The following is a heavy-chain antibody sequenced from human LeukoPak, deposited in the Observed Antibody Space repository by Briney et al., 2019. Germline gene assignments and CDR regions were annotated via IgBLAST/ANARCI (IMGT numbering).Heavy chain of an antibody. CDR1: GFTFRTYW. Sequence: GGSLRLSCAASGFTFRTYWMSWVRQAPGKGLEWVASINQGGSETDYVESVKGRFTISRDNAMNSFFLQMNSLRAEDTAVYYCARLIGDRTIYDYWGQGTLVTVSS. CDR2: INQGGSET. J-gene: IGHJ4*02. V-gene: IGHV3-7*01. D-gene: IGHD6-6*01. CDR3: ARLIGDRTIYDY.